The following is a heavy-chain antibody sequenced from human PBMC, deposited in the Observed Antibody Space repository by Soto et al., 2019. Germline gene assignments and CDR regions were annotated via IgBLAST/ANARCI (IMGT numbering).Heavy chain of an antibody. V-gene: IGHV6-1*01. D-gene: IGHD3-3*01. J-gene: IGHJ4*02. CDR1: GDSVSSNSAA. CDR2: TYYRSKWFN. CDR3: VRDGDGSGRTDFQY. Sequence: SQTLSLTCAISGDSVSSNSAAWNWIRQSPSRGLEWLGRTYYRSKWFNEYALSVKSRISINADTSKNQFSLQLSSVTVEDTAVYYCVRDGDGSGRTDFQYWGQGTLVTVSS.